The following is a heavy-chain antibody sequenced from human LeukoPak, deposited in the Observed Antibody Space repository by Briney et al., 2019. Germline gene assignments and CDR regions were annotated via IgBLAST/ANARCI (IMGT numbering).Heavy chain of an antibody. V-gene: IGHV3-23*01. CDR3: AKKYNTGLDP. CDR1: GFTFSSYG. D-gene: IGHD1-14*01. CDR2: ISGSGGST. Sequence: GGTLRLSCAASGFTFSSYGMSWVRQAPGKGLEWVSAISGSGGSTYYADSVKGRFTISRDNFKNTLYLQMNSLRAEDTAVYYCAKKYNTGLDPWGQGTLVTVSS. J-gene: IGHJ5*02.